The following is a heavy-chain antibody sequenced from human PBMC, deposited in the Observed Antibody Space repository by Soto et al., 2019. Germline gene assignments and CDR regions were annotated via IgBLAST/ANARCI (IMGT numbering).Heavy chain of an antibody. CDR3: ARAPCGGSSRSNWYFDL. D-gene: IGHD2-15*01. Sequence: EVQLVESGEDLVQPGGSLRLSCAASGFSFSSCSMNWVRQAPGKGLEWLSYISSSTSTIYYADSVKGRFTISRDNAKNSLYLQMNSLRDEDTAVYYCARAPCGGSSRSNWYFDLWGRGTLVTVSS. CDR1: GFSFSSCS. J-gene: IGHJ2*01. CDR2: ISSSTSTI. V-gene: IGHV3-48*02.